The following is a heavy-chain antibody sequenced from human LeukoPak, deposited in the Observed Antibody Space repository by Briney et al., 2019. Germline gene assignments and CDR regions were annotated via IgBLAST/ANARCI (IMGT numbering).Heavy chain of an antibody. CDR1: GFTFSSYS. CDR2: ISSSSSYI. V-gene: IGHV3-21*01. Sequence: GGTLRLSCAASGFTFSSYSMNWVRQAPGKGLEWVSSISSSSSYIYYADPAKGRLTISRDNAKNSLYLQMNSLRAEDTAVYYCARQDYDFWSGYCPRGQGTLVTVSS. D-gene: IGHD3-3*01. CDR3: ARQDYDFWSGYCP. J-gene: IGHJ5*02.